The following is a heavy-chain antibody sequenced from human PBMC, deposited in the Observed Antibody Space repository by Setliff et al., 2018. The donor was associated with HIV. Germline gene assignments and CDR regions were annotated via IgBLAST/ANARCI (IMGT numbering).Heavy chain of an antibody. Sequence: GGSLRLSCAASGFTFSPYWMHWVRQAPGKGLVWVSRINSDGTSTTYADSVKGRFTISRDNAKNTLYLQMNSLRAEDTAVYYCARDTLSRCFDYWGQGTLVTVSS. CDR2: INSDGTST. V-gene: IGHV3-74*03. J-gene: IGHJ4*02. D-gene: IGHD4-17*01. CDR1: GFTFSPYW. CDR3: ARDTLSRCFDY.